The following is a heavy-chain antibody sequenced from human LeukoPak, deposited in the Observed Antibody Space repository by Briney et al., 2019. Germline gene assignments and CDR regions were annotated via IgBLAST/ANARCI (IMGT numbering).Heavy chain of an antibody. J-gene: IGHJ4*02. V-gene: IGHV4-30-4*01. CDR1: GGSISSGDYY. D-gene: IGHD5-24*01. CDR3: ARSGRWLHNSGIDY. CDR2: IYYSGGT. Sequence: SETLSLTCTVSGGSISSGDYYWSWIRQPPGKGLEWNGYIYYSGGTYYNPSLKSRVTISVDTSKNQFSLKLSSVTAADTAVYYCARSGRWLHNSGIDYWGQGTLVTVSS.